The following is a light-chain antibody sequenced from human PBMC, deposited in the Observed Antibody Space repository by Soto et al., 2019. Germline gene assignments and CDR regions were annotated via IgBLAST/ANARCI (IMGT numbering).Light chain of an antibody. CDR1: QSVLYSSNNKNY. V-gene: IGKV4-1*01. J-gene: IGKJ1*01. CDR2: WAS. CDR3: QQYYSTPWT. Sequence: DIVMTQSPHSLAVSLGERATINCKSSQSVLYSSNNKNYLAWYQQKPGQPPKLLIYWASTRESVVPDRFSGSGSGTDFTLTISSLQAEDVAVYYCQQYYSTPWTFGQGTKVEIK.